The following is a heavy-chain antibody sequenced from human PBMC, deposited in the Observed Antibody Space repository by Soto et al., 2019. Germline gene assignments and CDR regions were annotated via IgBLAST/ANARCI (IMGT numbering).Heavy chain of an antibody. J-gene: IGHJ6*02. CDR2: MNPNSGNT. V-gene: IGHV1-8*01. D-gene: IGHD6-13*01. CDR3: ASNYSSSWSFAYYHYFYDMDV. Sequence: ASVKVSCKASGYTFTSYDINWVRQATGQGLEWMGWMNPNSGNTGYAQKFQGRVTMTRNTSISTAYMELSSLRSEDTAVYYCASNYSSSWSFAYYHYFYDMDVWGQGTTVTVSS. CDR1: GYTFTSYD.